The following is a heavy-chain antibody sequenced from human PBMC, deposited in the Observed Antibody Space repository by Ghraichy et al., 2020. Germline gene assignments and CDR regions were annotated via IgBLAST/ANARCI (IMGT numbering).Heavy chain of an antibody. V-gene: IGHV1-46*01. J-gene: IGHJ5*02. CDR2: INPSGGST. Sequence: ASVKVSCKASGYTFTSYYMHWVRQAPGQGLEWMGIINPSGGSTSYAQKFQGRVTMTRYTSTSTVYMELSSLRSEDTAVYYCARAPGGGIEFDPWGQGTLVTVSS. D-gene: IGHD3-16*02. CDR1: GYTFTSYY. CDR3: ARAPGGGIEFDP.